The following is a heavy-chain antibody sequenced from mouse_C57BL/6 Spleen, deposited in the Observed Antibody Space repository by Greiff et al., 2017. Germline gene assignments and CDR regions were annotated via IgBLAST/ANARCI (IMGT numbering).Heavy chain of an antibody. CDR2: INYDGSST. D-gene: IGHD2-4*01. CDR3: ARWDYDGVFDY. J-gene: IGHJ2*01. CDR1: GFTFSDYY. V-gene: IGHV5-16*01. Sequence: DVKLVESEGGLVQPGSSMKLSCTASGFTFSDYYMAWVRQVPEKGLEWVANINYDGSSTYYLDSLKSRFIISRDNAKNILYLQMSSLKSEDTATYYCARWDYDGVFDYWGQGTTLTVSS.